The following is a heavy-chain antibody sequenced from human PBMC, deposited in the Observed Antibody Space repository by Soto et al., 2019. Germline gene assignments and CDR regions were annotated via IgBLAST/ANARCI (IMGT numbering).Heavy chain of an antibody. D-gene: IGHD3-22*01. Sequence: LRLSCAASGFTFSSYGMSWVRQAPGKGLEWVSTISGGGGSTYYADSVKGRFTISRDNSKNTLYLQMNSLRAEDTAVYYCAKVARHYYDSSGYSSYFDYWGQGTLVTVSS. CDR3: AKVARHYYDSSGYSSYFDY. CDR1: GFTFSSYG. V-gene: IGHV3-23*01. J-gene: IGHJ4*02. CDR2: ISGGGGST.